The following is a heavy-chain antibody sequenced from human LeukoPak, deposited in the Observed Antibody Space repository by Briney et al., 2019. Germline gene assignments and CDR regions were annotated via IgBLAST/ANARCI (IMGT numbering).Heavy chain of an antibody. V-gene: IGHV3-30*03. J-gene: IGHJ4*02. CDR1: GFTFDDSG. D-gene: IGHD6-19*01. CDR2: ISYDGSNK. Sequence: DRSLRLSCAASGFTFDDSGMHWVRQAPGKGLEWVAVISYDGSNKYYADSVKGRFTISRDNSKNTLYLQMNSLRAEDTAVYYCAREGGIAVAGPHFDYWGQGTLVTVSS. CDR3: AREGGIAVAGPHFDY.